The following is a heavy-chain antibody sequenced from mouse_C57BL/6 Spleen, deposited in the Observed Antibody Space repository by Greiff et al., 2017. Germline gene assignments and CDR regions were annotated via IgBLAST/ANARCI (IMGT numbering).Heavy chain of an antibody. CDR1: GYTFTSYW. J-gene: IGHJ2*01. CDR3: ARGEDYGNYGGFDY. CDR2: IYPGSGST. V-gene: IGHV1-55*01. Sequence: QVQLQQPGAELVKPGASVKMSCKASGYTFTSYWITWVKQRPGQGLEWIGDIYPGSGSTNYNEKFKSKATLTVDTSSSTAYMQLSSLTSEDSAVYDCARGEDYGNYGGFDYWGKGTTLTVSS. D-gene: IGHD2-1*01.